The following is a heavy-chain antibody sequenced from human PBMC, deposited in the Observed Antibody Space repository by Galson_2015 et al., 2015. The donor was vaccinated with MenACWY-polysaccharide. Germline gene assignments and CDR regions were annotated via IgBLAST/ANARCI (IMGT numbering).Heavy chain of an antibody. Sequence: SLRLSCAASGFTFNSCGTHWVRQAPGKGLEWVAFIRYDGSNEYYGDSVKGRFTISRDNSKNTLYLQMNSLRAEDTAVYYCAKKPSGSRFYFDYWGQGTLVTVSS. D-gene: IGHD6-6*01. V-gene: IGHV3-30*02. J-gene: IGHJ4*02. CDR1: GFTFNSCG. CDR2: IRYDGSNE. CDR3: AKKPSGSRFYFDY.